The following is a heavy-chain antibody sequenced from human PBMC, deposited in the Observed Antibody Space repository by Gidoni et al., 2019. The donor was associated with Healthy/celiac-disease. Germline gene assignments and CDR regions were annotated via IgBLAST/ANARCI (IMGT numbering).Heavy chain of an antibody. CDR3: AKDRIAVGYGYFDL. V-gene: IGHV3-23*01. J-gene: IGHJ2*01. CDR1: GFTFSSYA. D-gene: IGHD6-19*01. CDR2: ISGSDGST. Sequence: EVRLLESGGGLVQPGGSLSPTCAASGFTFSSYAMSWFGQAPGKGLGWVSAISGSDGSTYYEDSVKGRFTISRDNSKNTLYLQMNSLRAEDTAVYYCAKDRIAVGYGYFDLWGRGTLVTVSS.